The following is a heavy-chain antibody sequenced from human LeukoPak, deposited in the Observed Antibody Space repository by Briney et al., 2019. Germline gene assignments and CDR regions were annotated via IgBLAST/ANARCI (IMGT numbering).Heavy chain of an antibody. Sequence: PSETLSLTCTVSGGSVSSGSYYWTWIRQPPGKGLEWIGYISYSGSANFNPSLKSRVTISVDTSKNQFSLNLSSVTAADTAVCHCARRGTGGRSFDIWGQGTMVTVSS. V-gene: IGHV4-61*01. J-gene: IGHJ3*02. CDR3: ARRGTGGRSFDI. CDR2: ISYSGSA. D-gene: IGHD2-8*02. CDR1: GGSVSSGSYY.